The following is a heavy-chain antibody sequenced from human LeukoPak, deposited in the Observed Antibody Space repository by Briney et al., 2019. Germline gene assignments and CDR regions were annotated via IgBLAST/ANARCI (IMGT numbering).Heavy chain of an antibody. V-gene: IGHV4-39*01. CDR3: ASQSSSGWSPYYFDY. CDR1: GGSISSSSYY. Sequence: SETLSLTCTVSGGSISSSSYYWGWIRQPPGKGLEWIGSIYYSGCTYYNPSLKSRVTISVDTSKNQFSLKLSSVTAADTAVYYCASQSSSGWSPYYFDYWGQGTLVTVSS. D-gene: IGHD6-19*01. J-gene: IGHJ4*02. CDR2: IYYSGCT.